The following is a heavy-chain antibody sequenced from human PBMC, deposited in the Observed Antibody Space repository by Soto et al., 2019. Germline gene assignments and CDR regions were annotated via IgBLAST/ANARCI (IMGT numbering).Heavy chain of an antibody. V-gene: IGHV3-30*18. CDR3: AKSREKLTSELGYSYGYSQGC. D-gene: IGHD5-18*01. CDR2: TSYDGSNK. Sequence: QVQLVESGGGVVQPGRSLRLSCAASGFTFSTYGMHWVRQAPGKGLEWVALTSYDGSNKYYADSVKGRFTISRHNSQYTLYLQMNNLRPEATAMYYCAKSREKLTSELGYSYGYSQGCWGQGTLLTVSS. CDR1: GFTFSTYG. J-gene: IGHJ4*02.